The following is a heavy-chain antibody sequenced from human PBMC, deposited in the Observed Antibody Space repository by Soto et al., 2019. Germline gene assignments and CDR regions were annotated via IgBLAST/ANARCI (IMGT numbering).Heavy chain of an antibody. J-gene: IGHJ6*02. CDR2: IIPIFGTA. Sequence: SVKVSCKASGGTFSSYAISWVRQAPGQGLEWMGGIIPIFGTANYAQKFQGRVTITADESTSTAYMELSSLRSEDTAVYYCARVGIAVAGTPPLYYYYGMDVWGQGTTVTVSS. CDR3: ARVGIAVAGTPPLYYYYGMDV. D-gene: IGHD6-19*01. V-gene: IGHV1-69*13. CDR1: GGTFSSYA.